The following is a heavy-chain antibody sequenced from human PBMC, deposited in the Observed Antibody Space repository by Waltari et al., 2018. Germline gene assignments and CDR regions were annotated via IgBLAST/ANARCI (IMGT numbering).Heavy chain of an antibody. D-gene: IGHD6-13*01. Sequence: QVQLQESGPGLVKPSQTLSLVCSVSGGSIDSGSSYWTWVRQPAGQGREWIGRVYHDGSSYYNPSFKNRVTISLDKSQNQFSLDLTSVTAADTAVYFCARDSSGWYFFDDWGQGKLVTVSS. CDR2: VYHDGSS. CDR1: GGSIDSGSSY. CDR3: ARDSSGWYFFDD. J-gene: IGHJ4*02. V-gene: IGHV4-61*02.